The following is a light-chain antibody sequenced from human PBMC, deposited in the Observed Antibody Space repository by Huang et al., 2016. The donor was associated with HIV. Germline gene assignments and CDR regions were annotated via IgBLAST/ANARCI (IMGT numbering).Light chain of an antibody. J-gene: IGKJ1*01. CDR1: ESLLYTNGFRY. CDR2: LGS. V-gene: IGKV2-28*01. Sequence: DIVMSQSPLSLTVTPGEPASISCKSNESLLYTNGFRYLNWYLQKPGLSPHLLIYLGSNRASGVPDRCSGSGTGIEFTRTISRVEADDVGVYYCMQSLQTPPTFGQGTKVEI. CDR3: MQSLQTPPT.